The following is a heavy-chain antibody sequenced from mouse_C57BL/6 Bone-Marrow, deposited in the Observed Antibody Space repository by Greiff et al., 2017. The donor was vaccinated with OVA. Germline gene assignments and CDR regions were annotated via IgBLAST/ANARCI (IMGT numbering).Heavy chain of an antibody. J-gene: IGHJ3*01. D-gene: IGHD2-4*01. CDR3: VRDIYDDYAWFAY. CDR2: IRRKSSNYAT. V-gene: IGHV10-3*01. CDR1: GFTFNTYA. Sequence: EVKLMESGGGLVQPKGSLKLSCAASGFTFNTYAMHWVRQAPGKGLEWVARIRRKSSNYATYYADSVKDRFTISRDDSQSMLYLQMNNLKTEDTAMYYCVRDIYDDYAWFAYWGQGTLVTVSA.